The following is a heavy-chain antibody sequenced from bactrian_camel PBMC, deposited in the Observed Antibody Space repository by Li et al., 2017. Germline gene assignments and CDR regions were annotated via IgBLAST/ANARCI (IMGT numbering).Heavy chain of an antibody. J-gene: IGHJ4*01. Sequence: HVQLVESGGGSVQAGGSLRLSCAASGYPGSAACMGWFRQAPGHEREEVARRDGDGTLTYADSVKGRFTVSGAKDTLDLQMNSLKPEDTAVYYCALGRSPRWYGNNWPDYWGQGTQVTVS. CDR2: RDGDGTL. V-gene: IGHV3S53*01. CDR1: GYPGSAAC. CDR3: ALGRSPRWYGNNWPDY. D-gene: IGHD6*01.